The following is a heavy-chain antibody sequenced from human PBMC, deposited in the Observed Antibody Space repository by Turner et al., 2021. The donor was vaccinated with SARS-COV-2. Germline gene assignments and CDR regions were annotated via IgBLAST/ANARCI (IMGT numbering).Heavy chain of an antibody. CDR2: INSDGSST. V-gene: IGHV3-74*01. CDR3: ARDVGTATPGFDY. D-gene: IGHD2-15*01. Sequence: QPGGSLRLSCAASAFTFSSYWMHWVRKAPGKGLVWVSRINSDGSSTSYADSVKGRFNISRDNAKNTLYLQRNSLRAEDTAVYYCARDVGTATPGFDYWGQGTLVTVSS. CDR1: AFTFSSYW. J-gene: IGHJ4*02.